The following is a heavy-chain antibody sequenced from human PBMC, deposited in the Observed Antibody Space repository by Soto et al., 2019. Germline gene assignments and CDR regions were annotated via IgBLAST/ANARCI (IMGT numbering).Heavy chain of an antibody. Sequence: SETLSLTCTVSGGSIRSGDYYWSWIRQPPGKGLEWIGYIYYSGSTYYNPSLKSRVTISVDTSKNQFSLKLSSVTAADTAVYYCARTYYYDSSGYYSGPYDYWGQGTLVTVSS. J-gene: IGHJ4*02. CDR1: GGSIRSGDYY. CDR3: ARTYYYDSSGYYSGPYDY. V-gene: IGHV4-30-4*01. D-gene: IGHD3-22*01. CDR2: IYYSGST.